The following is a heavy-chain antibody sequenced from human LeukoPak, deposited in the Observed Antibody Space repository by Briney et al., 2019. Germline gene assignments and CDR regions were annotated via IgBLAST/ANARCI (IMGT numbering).Heavy chain of an antibody. J-gene: IGHJ4*02. D-gene: IGHD3-3*01. CDR2: IRYDGSNK. CDR3: AKDPPYDFWSGIDY. Sequence: GGSLRLSCAASGFTFSSYGMHWVRQAPGKGLEWVAFIRYDGSNKYYADSVKGRFTISRDNSKNTLYLQMNSLRVEDTAVYYCAKDPPYDFWSGIDYWGQGTLVTVSS. V-gene: IGHV3-30*02. CDR1: GFTFSSYG.